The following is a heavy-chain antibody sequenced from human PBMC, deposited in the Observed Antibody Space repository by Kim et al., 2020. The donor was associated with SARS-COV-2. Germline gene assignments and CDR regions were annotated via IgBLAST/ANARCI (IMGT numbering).Heavy chain of an antibody. CDR3: ARGGYSSSWSIGEAFDF. CDR1: GFTFSDFA. D-gene: IGHD6-13*01. V-gene: IGHV3-30*04. Sequence: GGSLRLSCAASGFTFSDFAFHWVRQAPGKGLEWVAVISDDANNKYDAESVKVRFTISRDNSKNTLYLQMNSLRAEDTAVYSCARGGYSSSWSIGEAFDFWGKGTMVTVSS. CDR2: ISDDANNK. J-gene: IGHJ3*01.